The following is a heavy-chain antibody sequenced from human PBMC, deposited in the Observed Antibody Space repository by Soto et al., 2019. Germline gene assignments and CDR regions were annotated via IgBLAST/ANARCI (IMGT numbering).Heavy chain of an antibody. CDR3: ARSRYYYDSSGYYFDDY. Sequence: SETLSLTCTVSGGSISTGSYYWGWIRQPPGKGLEWIGSIYYSGSTYYNPSLKSRVTISVDTSKNQFSLKLSSVTAADTAVYYCARSRYYYDSSGYYFDDYWGQGTLVTVSS. CDR1: GGSISTGSYY. J-gene: IGHJ4*02. CDR2: IYYSGST. V-gene: IGHV4-39*01. D-gene: IGHD3-22*01.